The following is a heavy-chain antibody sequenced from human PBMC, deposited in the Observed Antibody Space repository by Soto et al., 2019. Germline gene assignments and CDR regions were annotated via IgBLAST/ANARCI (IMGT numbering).Heavy chain of an antibody. CDR3: AKHLSNGSPDY. CDR2: ISGSGGGT. D-gene: IGHD2-15*01. V-gene: IGHV3-23*01. Sequence: PGGSLRLSCAASGFTFSSYAMSWVRQAPGKGLEWVSLISGSGGGTYYADSVKGRFTISRDNSKNTLCLQMNSLRAEDTAVFYCAKHLSNGSPDYWGQGTLVTVSS. CDR1: GFTFSSYA. J-gene: IGHJ4*02.